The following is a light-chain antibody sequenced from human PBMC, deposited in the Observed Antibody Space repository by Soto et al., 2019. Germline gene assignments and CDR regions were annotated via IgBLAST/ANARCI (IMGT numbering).Light chain of an antibody. Sequence: LAQPASVSGSPGQSVTISCTGTSSDVGAYNSVSWYQQHPDKAPQLMIYKGTQRPSGVSNRFSGSTSGNAASLAISGLQAGDEADYFCCSSAPESTYVFGTGTKVTVL. J-gene: IGLJ1*01. CDR3: CSSAPESTYV. CDR1: SSDVGAYNS. V-gene: IGLV2-23*01. CDR2: KGT.